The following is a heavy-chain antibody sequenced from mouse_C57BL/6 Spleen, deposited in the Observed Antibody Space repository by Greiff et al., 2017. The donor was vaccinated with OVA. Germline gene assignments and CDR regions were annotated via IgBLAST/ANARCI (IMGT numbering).Heavy chain of an antibody. D-gene: IGHD2-1*01. V-gene: IGHV1-82*01. Sequence: QVQLQQSGPELVKPGASVKISCKASGYAFSSSWMNWVKQRPGKGLEWIGRIYPGDGDTNYNGKFKGKATLTADKSSSTAYMQLSSLTSEDSAVYFCARSQLPENAMDYWGQGTSVTVSS. CDR3: ARSQLPENAMDY. CDR1: GYAFSSSW. J-gene: IGHJ4*01. CDR2: IYPGDGDT.